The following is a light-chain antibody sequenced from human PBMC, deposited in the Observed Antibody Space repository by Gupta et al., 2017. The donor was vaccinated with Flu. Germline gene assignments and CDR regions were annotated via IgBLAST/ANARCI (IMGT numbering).Light chain of an antibody. CDR3: RQANSFPYT. Sequence: DIQMTQSPSSVSASVGDRVTITCRASQGIHNRLAWYQQKPGKAPELLIYTASRWQSGVPSRFSGSGSGTDFTLSSISRQYEDFAYYCRQANSFPYTFGQGTKVEMK. V-gene: IGKV1D-12*01. CDR1: QGIHNR. CDR2: TAS. J-gene: IGKJ2*01.